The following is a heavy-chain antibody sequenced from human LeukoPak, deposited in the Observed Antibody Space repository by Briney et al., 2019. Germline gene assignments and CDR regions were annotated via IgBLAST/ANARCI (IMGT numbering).Heavy chain of an antibody. J-gene: IGHJ4*02. V-gene: IGHV3-7*03. CDR3: ARDLDYGDYVDY. CDR2: IKQDGSEK. Sequence: GGSLRLSCAASGFSFSNYAMTWVRQAPGKGLEWVANIKQDGSEKYYVDSVKGRFTISRDNAKNSLYLQMNSLRAEDTAVYYCARDLDYGDYVDYWGQGTLVTVSS. CDR1: GFSFSNYA. D-gene: IGHD4-17*01.